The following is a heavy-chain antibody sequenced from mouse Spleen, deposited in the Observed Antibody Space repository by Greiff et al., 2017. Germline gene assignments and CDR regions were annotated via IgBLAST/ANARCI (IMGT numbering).Heavy chain of an antibody. CDR2: IYPGSGNT. CDR3: ARGTWFAY. V-gene: IGHV1-66*01. CDR1: GYSFTSYY. Sequence: VQLQQSGPELVKPGASVTISCKASGYSFTSYYIHWVKQRPGQGLEWIGWIYPGSGNTKYNEKFKGKATLTADTSSSTAYMQLSSLTSEDSAVYYCARGTWFAYWGQETLVTVSA. J-gene: IGHJ3*01.